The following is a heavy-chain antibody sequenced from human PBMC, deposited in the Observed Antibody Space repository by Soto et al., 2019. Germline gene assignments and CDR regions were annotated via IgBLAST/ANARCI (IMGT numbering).Heavy chain of an antibody. CDR2: ISASNGNT. V-gene: IGHV1-18*04. CDR1: GYTFTTYG. Sequence: ASVKVSCKASGYTFTTYGFSWVRQAPGQGLECVGWISASNGNTHYSQKFQGRVTMTTDTSTSTAYMELRSLTSGDTAVYYCASEPMYYNDGSGYYPLGDWGQGTLVTVS. D-gene: IGHD3-22*01. CDR3: ASEPMYYNDGSGYYPLGD. J-gene: IGHJ4*02.